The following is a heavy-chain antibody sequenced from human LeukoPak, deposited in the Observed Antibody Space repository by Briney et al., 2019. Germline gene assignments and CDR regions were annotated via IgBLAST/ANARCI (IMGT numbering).Heavy chain of an antibody. V-gene: IGHV3-30*18. CDR3: AKDLSGYDSYFDY. J-gene: IGHJ4*02. Sequence: SRKASGGTFSSYGMHWVRQAPGKGLEWVAVISYDGSNKYYADSVKGRFTISRDNSKNTLYLQMNSLRAEDTAVYYCAKDLSGYDSYFDYWGQGTLVTVSS. CDR1: GGTFSSYG. CDR2: ISYDGSNK. D-gene: IGHD5-12*01.